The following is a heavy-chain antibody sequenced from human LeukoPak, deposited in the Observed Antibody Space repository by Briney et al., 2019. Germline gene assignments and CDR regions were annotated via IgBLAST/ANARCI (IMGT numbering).Heavy chain of an antibody. Sequence: ASVKVSCKASGYTFTGYYMHWVRQAPGQGLEWMGWINPNSGGTNYAQKFQGRVTMTRDTSISTAYMELSRLRSDDTAVYYCARVAVPAAIRIRFDPWGQGTLVTVSS. D-gene: IGHD2-2*02. CDR1: GYTFTGYY. J-gene: IGHJ5*02. CDR2: INPNSGGT. V-gene: IGHV1-2*02. CDR3: ARVAVPAAIRIRFDP.